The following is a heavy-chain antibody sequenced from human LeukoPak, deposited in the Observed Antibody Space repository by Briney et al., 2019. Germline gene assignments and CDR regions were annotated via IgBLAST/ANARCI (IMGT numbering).Heavy chain of an antibody. Sequence: GGSLRLSCAASEFSVGSNYMTWVRQAPGKGLEWVSLIYSGGSTYYADSVKGRFTISRDNSKNTLYLQMNSLRAEDTAVYYCASLTYGYWGQGTLVTVSS. V-gene: IGHV3-66*01. CDR2: IYSGGST. J-gene: IGHJ4*02. CDR3: ASLTYGY. CDR1: EFSVGSNY. D-gene: IGHD4-17*01.